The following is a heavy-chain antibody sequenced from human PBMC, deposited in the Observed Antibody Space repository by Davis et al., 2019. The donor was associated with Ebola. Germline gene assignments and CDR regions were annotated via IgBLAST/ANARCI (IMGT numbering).Heavy chain of an antibody. CDR3: ARDAMVRGGTYYYYYGMDV. CDR2: INSDGSST. CDR1: GFTFSSYW. Sequence: GESLKISCAASGFTFSSYWMHWVRQAPGKGLVWVSRINSDGSSTSYADSVKGRFTISRDNAKNTLYLQMNSLRAEDTAVYYCARDAMVRGGTYYYYYGMDVWGQGTTVTVSS. V-gene: IGHV3-74*01. J-gene: IGHJ6*02. D-gene: IGHD3-10*01.